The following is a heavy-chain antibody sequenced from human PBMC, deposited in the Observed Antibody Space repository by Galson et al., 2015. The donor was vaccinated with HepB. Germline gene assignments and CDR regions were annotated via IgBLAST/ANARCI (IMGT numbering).Heavy chain of an antibody. J-gene: IGHJ4*02. CDR2: IWYDGSNK. CDR3: ARDRDQRCLQLDFDY. D-gene: IGHD5-24*01. Sequence: SLRLSCAASGFTFSSYGMHWVRQAPGKGLEWVAGIWYDGSNKYYADSVKGRFTISRDNSKNTLYLQMNSLRAEDTAVYYCARDRDQRCLQLDFDYWGQGTLVTVSS. V-gene: IGHV3-33*01. CDR1: GFTFSSYG.